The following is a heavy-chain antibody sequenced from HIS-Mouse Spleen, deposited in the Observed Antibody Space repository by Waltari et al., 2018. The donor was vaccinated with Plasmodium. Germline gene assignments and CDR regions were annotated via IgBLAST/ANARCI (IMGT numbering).Heavy chain of an antibody. J-gene: IGHJ2*01. V-gene: IGHV3-7*01. CDR1: AFTFSSYL. D-gene: IGHD6-13*01. CDR3: ASSWYWYFDL. CDR2: IKQDGSEK. Sequence: EVQLVESGGGLVQPGGSLRLSCAASAFTFSSYLMSWVRQAPGKGLEWVANIKQDGSEKYYVDSVKGRFTISRDNAKNSLYLQMNSLRAEDTAVYYCASSWYWYFDLWGRGTLVTVSS.